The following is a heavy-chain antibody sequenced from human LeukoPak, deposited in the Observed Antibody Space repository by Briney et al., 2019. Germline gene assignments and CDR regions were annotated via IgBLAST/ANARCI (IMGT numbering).Heavy chain of an antibody. Sequence: GGSLRLSCAASGFTFSSYWMHWVRQAPGKGPVWVSRINRDGSSTSYADSVKGRFTISRDNAKNTLDLQMNSLRAEDTAVYYCARDSGTDDAFDIWGQGTMVTVSS. V-gene: IGHV3-74*01. D-gene: IGHD1-1*01. J-gene: IGHJ3*02. CDR3: ARDSGTDDAFDI. CDR1: GFTFSSYW. CDR2: INRDGSST.